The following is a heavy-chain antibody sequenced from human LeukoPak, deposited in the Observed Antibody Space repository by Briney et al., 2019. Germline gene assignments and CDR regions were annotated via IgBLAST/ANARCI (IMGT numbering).Heavy chain of an antibody. CDR1: GCTFSSYA. Sequence: SVKVSCKASGCTFSSYAISWVRQAPGQGLEWMGRIIPIFGTANYAQKFQGRVTITTDESTSTAYMELSSLRSEDTAVYYCARDPHHCSGGSCFGYCGQGTLVTVSS. CDR2: IIPIFGTA. J-gene: IGHJ4*02. D-gene: IGHD2-15*01. CDR3: ARDPHHCSGGSCFGY. V-gene: IGHV1-69*05.